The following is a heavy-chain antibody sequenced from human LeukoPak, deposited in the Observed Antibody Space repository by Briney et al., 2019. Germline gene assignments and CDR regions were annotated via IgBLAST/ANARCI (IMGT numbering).Heavy chain of an antibody. Sequence: ASVKVSCKASGYTFTTYAMNWVRQAPGQGLEWMGWINTNTGNPTYAQGFTGRFVFSLDTSVSTAYLQISSLKAEDTALYYCARDSEEQWLVHPPLDYWGQGTLVTVSS. J-gene: IGHJ4*02. D-gene: IGHD6-19*01. V-gene: IGHV7-4-1*02. CDR2: INTNTGNP. CDR3: ARDSEEQWLVHPPLDY. CDR1: GYTFTTYA.